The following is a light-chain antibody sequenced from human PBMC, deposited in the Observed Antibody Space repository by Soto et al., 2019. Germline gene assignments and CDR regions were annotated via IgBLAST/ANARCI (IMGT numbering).Light chain of an antibody. J-gene: IGLJ1*01. CDR1: SSNIGAGYD. CDR3: QSYDSSLSGVV. Sequence: QSVLTQPPSVSGAPGQRVTISCTGSSSNIGAGYDVHWYQQLPGTAPKLLIYGNSTRPSGVPARFSGSKSGTSASLAITGLQAEDEADYYCQSYDSSLSGVVFGTGTKVTVL. V-gene: IGLV1-40*01. CDR2: GNS.